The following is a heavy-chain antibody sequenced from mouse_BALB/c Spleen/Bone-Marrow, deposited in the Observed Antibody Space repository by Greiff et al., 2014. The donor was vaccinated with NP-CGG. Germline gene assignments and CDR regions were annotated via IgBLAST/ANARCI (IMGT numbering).Heavy chain of an antibody. Sequence: DVQLKESGAELVKPGASVKLSCTASGFNIKDTYMHWVKQRPEQGLEWIGRIDPANGNTKYDPKFQGKATITADTSSNTAYLQLSSLTSEDTAVYYCARWLLPYGLDYWGQGTSVTVSS. CDR3: ARWLLPYGLDY. CDR1: GFNIKDTY. CDR2: IDPANGNT. V-gene: IGHV14-3*02. D-gene: IGHD2-3*01. J-gene: IGHJ4*01.